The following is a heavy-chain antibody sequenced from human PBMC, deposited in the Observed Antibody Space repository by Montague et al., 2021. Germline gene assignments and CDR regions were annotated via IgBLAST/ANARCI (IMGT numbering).Heavy chain of an antibody. D-gene: IGHD1-14*01. CDR1: GASISDYY. CDR2: IYYSRRT. Sequence: SETLSLTCSVSGASISDYYWSWIRQPPGKGPEWIGYIYYSRRTNYNPSLKSRVTISVDTSKNQFFLKLSSVTAADTAFYYCAVTNPYYYYGMDVWGQGTTVTVS. CDR3: AVTNPYYYYGMDV. V-gene: IGHV4-59*01. J-gene: IGHJ6*02.